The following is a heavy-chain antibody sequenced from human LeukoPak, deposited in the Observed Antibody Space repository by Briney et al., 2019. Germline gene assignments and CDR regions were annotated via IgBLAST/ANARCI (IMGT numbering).Heavy chain of an antibody. CDR1: GGSISSHY. V-gene: IGHV4-4*07. Sequence: SETLSLTCTVSGGSISSHYWSWIRQPAGKGLEWIGHVYTFGITNYNPSLKSRVTMSLDTSKNQFSLKLSSVTAADTAVYYCARRLGIAAAGIYYYYYMDVWGKGTTVTISS. D-gene: IGHD6-13*01. CDR2: VYTFGIT. CDR3: ARRLGIAAAGIYYYYYMDV. J-gene: IGHJ6*03.